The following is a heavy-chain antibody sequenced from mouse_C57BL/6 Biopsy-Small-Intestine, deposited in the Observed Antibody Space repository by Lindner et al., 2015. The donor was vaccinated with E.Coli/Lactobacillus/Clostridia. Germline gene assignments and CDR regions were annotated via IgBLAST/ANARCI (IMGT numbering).Heavy chain of an antibody. J-gene: IGHJ4*01. CDR1: GYSFTDYF. V-gene: IGHV14-2*02. Sequence: SVKVSCKASGYSFTDYFIHWVRQAPGQGLAWMGRLNPNNGDTNYAQKFLGRVTMTRDTSINTAYMELRTLKSDDTAVYYCAREKPSRYSSGSDYWGQGTLVTVSS. CDR2: LNPNNGDT. D-gene: IGHD1-3*01. CDR3: AREKPSRYSSGSDY.